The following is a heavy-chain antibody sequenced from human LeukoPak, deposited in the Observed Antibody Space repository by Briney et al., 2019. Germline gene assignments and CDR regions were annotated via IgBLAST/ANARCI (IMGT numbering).Heavy chain of an antibody. CDR1: GFTFFSYW. CDR3: AKEGRYYDFWSGYSPYYYYYYMDV. Sequence: GGSLRLSCAASGFTFFSYWMSWVRQAPGKGLEWASYISGRGSTIYYADSVKGRFTISRDNAKNSPYLQMNSLRAEDTAVYYCAKEGRYYDFWSGYSPYYYYYYMDVWGKGTTVTVSS. J-gene: IGHJ6*03. CDR2: ISGRGSTI. D-gene: IGHD3-3*01. V-gene: IGHV3-48*04.